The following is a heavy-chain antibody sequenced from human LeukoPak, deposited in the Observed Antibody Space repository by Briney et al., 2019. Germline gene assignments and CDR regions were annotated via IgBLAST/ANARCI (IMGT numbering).Heavy chain of an antibody. Sequence: SETQSLTCTVSGYSISSGYYWGWIRQPPGKGLEWIGYIYYSGSTNYNPSLKSRVTISVDTSKNQFSLRLSSVTAADTAVYYCARDIGGRGNDAFDIWGQGTMVTVSS. CDR1: GYSISSGYY. D-gene: IGHD3-16*01. CDR2: IYYSGST. J-gene: IGHJ3*02. CDR3: ARDIGGRGNDAFDI. V-gene: IGHV4-61*01.